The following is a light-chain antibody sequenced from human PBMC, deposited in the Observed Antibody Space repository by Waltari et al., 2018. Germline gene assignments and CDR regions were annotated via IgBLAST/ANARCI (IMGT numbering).Light chain of an antibody. V-gene: IGLV2-11*01. CDR1: GANNY. J-gene: IGLJ3*02. CDR2: DVA. Sequence: GANNYVSWYQHHPGKAPKVMIYDVARRPSGVPDRFTGSRSGNTASLTISGLQADDEADYYCCSYAGSYTWVFGGGTRLTVL. CDR3: CSYAGSYTWV.